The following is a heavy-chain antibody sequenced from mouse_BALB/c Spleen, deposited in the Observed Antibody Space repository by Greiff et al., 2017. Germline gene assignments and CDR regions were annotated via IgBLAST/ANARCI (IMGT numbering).Heavy chain of an antibody. D-gene: IGHD1-2*01. Sequence: EVKLEESGPGLVKPSQSLSLTCSVTGYSITSGYYWNWIRQFPGNKLEWMGYISYDGSNNYNPSLKNRISITRDTSKNQFFLKLNSVTTEDTATYYCARGGGFINYGRGAMDYWGQGTSVTVSS. CDR2: ISYDGSN. CDR3: ARGGGFINYGRGAMDY. CDR1: GYSITSGYY. J-gene: IGHJ4*01. V-gene: IGHV3-6*02.